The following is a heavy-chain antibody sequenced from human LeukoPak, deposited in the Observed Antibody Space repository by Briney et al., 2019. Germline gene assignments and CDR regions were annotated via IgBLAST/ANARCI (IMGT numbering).Heavy chain of an antibody. D-gene: IGHD2-2*01. J-gene: IGHJ6*02. CDR3: ARDWGTTYGMDV. CDR1: GFTFSLYA. V-gene: IGHV3-30*02. CDR2: IWCDGSKK. Sequence: GGSLRLSCAASGFTFSLYAMHWVRQAPGKGLEWVALIWCDGSKKYDADSVEGRFTISRDNSKNTLYLQMNSLRAEDTAVYYCARDWGTTYGMDVWGQGTTVTVSS.